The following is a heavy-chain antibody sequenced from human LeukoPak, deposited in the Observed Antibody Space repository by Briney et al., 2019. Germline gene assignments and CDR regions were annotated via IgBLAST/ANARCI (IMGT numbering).Heavy chain of an antibody. V-gene: IGHV1-8*01. CDR3: AREPKGLGKNWFDP. CDR2: MNPNSGNT. Sequence: ASVKVSCKASGYTFTSYDINWVRQATGQGLEWMGWMNPNSGNTGYAQKFQGRVTMTRNTSISTAYMELSSLRSEDTAVYYCAREPKGLGKNWFDPWGQGTLVTVSS. CDR1: GYTFTSYD. J-gene: IGHJ5*02. D-gene: IGHD3-22*01.